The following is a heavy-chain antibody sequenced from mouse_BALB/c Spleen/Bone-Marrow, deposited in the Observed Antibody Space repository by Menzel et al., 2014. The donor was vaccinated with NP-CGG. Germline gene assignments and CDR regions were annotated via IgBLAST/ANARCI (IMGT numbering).Heavy chain of an antibody. Sequence: VQLQQSGPELVKPGASVKLSCRASGSSFTDYFINWAKQSHGKSLEWIGRIHPYNGDTFYNQKFKVKATLTVDKSSNTARMELLSLTSEDSAVYYCGKYGYDAMDYWGQGTSVTVSS. D-gene: IGHD1-1*02. J-gene: IGHJ4*01. CDR2: IHPYNGDT. V-gene: IGHV1-37*01. CDR3: GKYGYDAMDY. CDR1: GSSFTDYF.